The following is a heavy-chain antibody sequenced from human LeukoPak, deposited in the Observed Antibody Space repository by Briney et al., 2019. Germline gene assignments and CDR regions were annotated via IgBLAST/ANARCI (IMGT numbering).Heavy chain of an antibody. J-gene: IGHJ4*02. Sequence: GRSLRLSCAASGFTFSSYAMHWVRQAPGKGLEWVAVISYDGSNKYYADSVKGRFTISRDTSKNTLYLQMNSLRAEDTAVYYCAKTIAVAGTGFDYWGQGTLVTVSS. D-gene: IGHD6-19*01. V-gene: IGHV3-30*04. CDR3: AKTIAVAGTGFDY. CDR2: ISYDGSNK. CDR1: GFTFSSYA.